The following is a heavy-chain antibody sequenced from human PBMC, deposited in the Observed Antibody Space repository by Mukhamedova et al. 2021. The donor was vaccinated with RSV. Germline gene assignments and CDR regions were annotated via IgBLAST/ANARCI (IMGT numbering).Heavy chain of an antibody. CDR3: RGAPADGTDV. Sequence: GVSINNYYWGWIRQSPGKGLEWIGYISNSGSTNYNPSLKSRVAISVDTSKNQVSLNLSSVTAADTAVHYCRGAPADGTDVWGHG. J-gene: IGHJ6*02. V-gene: IGHV4-59*01. CDR1: GVSINNYY. CDR2: ISNSGST.